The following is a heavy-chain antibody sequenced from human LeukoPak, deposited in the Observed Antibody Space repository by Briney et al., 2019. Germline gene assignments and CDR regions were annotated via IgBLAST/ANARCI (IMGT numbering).Heavy chain of an antibody. Sequence: GGSLRLSCAASGSTFSNAWMSWVRQAPGKGLEWVSAISNNGGYTYYADSVQGRFTISRDNSKSTLCLQMNSLRAEDTAVYYCAKQLGYCSDGSCYFPYWGQGTLVTVSS. J-gene: IGHJ4*02. D-gene: IGHD2-15*01. V-gene: IGHV3-23*01. CDR2: ISNNGGYT. CDR1: GSTFSNAW. CDR3: AKQLGYCSDGSCYFPY.